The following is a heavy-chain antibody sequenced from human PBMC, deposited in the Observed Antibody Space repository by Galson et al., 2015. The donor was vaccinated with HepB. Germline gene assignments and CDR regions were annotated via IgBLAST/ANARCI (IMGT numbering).Heavy chain of an antibody. J-gene: IGHJ4*02. Sequence: SVEVSCKASGYTFTSYYIHWVRQAPGQGLEWMGIINPINGGTNYAQEFQGRVTMTGDTSTSTVYMELRSLRSDDTAVYYCARGLAAGDYWGQGTPVTVSS. D-gene: IGHD6-13*01. CDR2: INPINGGT. V-gene: IGHV1-46*01. CDR3: ARGLAAGDY. CDR1: GYTFTSYY.